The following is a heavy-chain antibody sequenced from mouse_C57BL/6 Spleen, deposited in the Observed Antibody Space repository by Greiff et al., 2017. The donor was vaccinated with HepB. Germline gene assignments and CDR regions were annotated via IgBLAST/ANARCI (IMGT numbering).Heavy chain of an antibody. Sequence: QVQLQQPGAELVKPGASVKMSCKASGYTFTSYWITWVKQRPGQGLEWIGDIYPGSGSTNYNEKFKSKATLTVDTSSSTAYMQLSSLTSEDSAVYYCARFPYDYDGFYAMDYWGQGTSVTVSS. CDR3: ARFPYDYDGFYAMDY. J-gene: IGHJ4*01. CDR2: IYPGSGST. V-gene: IGHV1-55*01. D-gene: IGHD2-4*01. CDR1: GYTFTSYW.